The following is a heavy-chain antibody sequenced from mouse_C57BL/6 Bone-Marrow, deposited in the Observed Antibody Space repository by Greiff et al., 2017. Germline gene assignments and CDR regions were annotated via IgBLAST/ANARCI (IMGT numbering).Heavy chain of an antibody. CDR2: IYPGSGST. CDR3: AREGDLKGYDVLYWYFDV. V-gene: IGHV1-55*01. Sequence: QVQLQQPGAELVKPGASVKMSCKASGYTFTSYWITWVKQRPGQGLEWIGDIYPGSGSTNYNEKFKSKATLTVDTSSSTAYMQLSSLTSEDSAVYYCAREGDLKGYDVLYWYFDVWGTGTTVTVSS. J-gene: IGHJ1*03. D-gene: IGHD2-2*01. CDR1: GYTFTSYW.